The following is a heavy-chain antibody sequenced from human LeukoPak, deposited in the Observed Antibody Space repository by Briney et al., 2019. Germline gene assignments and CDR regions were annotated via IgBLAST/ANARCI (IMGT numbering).Heavy chain of an antibody. CDR3: ARAHGGLGSGWYYYGMDV. Sequence: PSQTLSLTCAISGDSVSSNSAAWNWIRQSPSRGLEWLGRTYYRSKWYNDYAVSVKSRITIDPDTSKNQFSLQLNSVTPEDTAVYYCARAHGGLGSGWYYYGMDVWGQGTTVTVSS. CDR2: TYYRSKWYN. J-gene: IGHJ6*02. CDR1: GDSVSSNSAA. D-gene: IGHD6-19*01. V-gene: IGHV6-1*01.